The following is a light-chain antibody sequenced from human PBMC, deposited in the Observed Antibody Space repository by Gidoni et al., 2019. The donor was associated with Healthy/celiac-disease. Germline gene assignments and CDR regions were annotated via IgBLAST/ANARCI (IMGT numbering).Light chain of an antibody. CDR3: AAWDDSLSGVV. V-gene: IGLV1-47*01. Sequence: QSVLTQPPPASGTPGQRVTISFSGSSSNLGSNYVYWYHQLPGTAPKLLIYRNNQRPSGVPDRFSGSKSGTSASLAISGLRSEDEADYYCAAWDDSLSGVVFGGGTKLTVL. CDR1: SSNLGSNY. J-gene: IGLJ2*01. CDR2: RNN.